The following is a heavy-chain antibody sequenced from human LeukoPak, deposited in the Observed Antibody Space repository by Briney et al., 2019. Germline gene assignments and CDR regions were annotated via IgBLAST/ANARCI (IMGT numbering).Heavy chain of an antibody. D-gene: IGHD3-3*01. J-gene: IGHJ4*02. CDR2: ISGSGGST. Sequence: PGGSLRLSCAASGFTFSSYAMSWVRQAPGKGLEWVSAISGSGGSTYYADSVKGRFTISRDNSKNTLYLQMNSLRAEDTAVYYCAKDGARGGDFWSGYYFDYWGQGTLVTVSS. CDR3: AKDGARGGDFWSGYYFDY. CDR1: GFTFSSYA. V-gene: IGHV3-23*01.